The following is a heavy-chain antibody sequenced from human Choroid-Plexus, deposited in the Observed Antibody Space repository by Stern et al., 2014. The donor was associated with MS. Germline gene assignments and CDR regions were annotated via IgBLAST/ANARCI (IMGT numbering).Heavy chain of an antibody. CDR3: AKDRQWSTYFFDY. J-gene: IGHJ4*02. CDR2: ISYDGSDK. D-gene: IGHD2-15*01. CDR1: GFTFSNFG. Sequence: VQLVESGGGVAQPGRPLILSCAASGFTFSNFGMHWVRQAPGKGLEWVALISYDGSDKYYAASVKGRFTIFRDNSKNTLYMHMNSRRAEDTAVYYCAKDRQWSTYFFDYWGQGSLVTVSS. V-gene: IGHV3-30*18.